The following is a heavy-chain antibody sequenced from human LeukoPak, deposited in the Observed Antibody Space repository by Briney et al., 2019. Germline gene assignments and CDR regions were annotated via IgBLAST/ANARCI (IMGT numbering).Heavy chain of an antibody. CDR2: IRSKAYGGTT. Sequence: GGSLRLSXTASGFTFGDYAMSWFSQAPGKGVEWVGFIRSKAYGGTTEYAASVKGRFTISRDDSKSIAYLQVNSLKTEDTAVYYCTRCSSPGIAVAVDNYWGQGTLVTVSS. D-gene: IGHD6-19*01. CDR3: TRCSSPGIAVAVDNY. J-gene: IGHJ4*02. CDR1: GFTFGDYA. V-gene: IGHV3-49*03.